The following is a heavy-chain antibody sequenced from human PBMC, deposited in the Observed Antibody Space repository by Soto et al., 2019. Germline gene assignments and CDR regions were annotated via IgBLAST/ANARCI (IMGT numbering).Heavy chain of an antibody. J-gene: IGHJ6*03. CDR2: IKSKTDGGTT. CDR3: TTAGDIVVVVAATPPYYYYMDV. CDR1: GFTFSNAW. Sequence: EVQLVESGGGLIKPGGSLRLSCAASGFTFSNAWMSWVRQAPGKGLEWVGRIKSKTDGGTTDYAAPVKGKFTISRDDSKNTLYLQMNSLKTEDTAVYYRTTAGDIVVVVAATPPYYYYMDVWGKGTTVTVSS. D-gene: IGHD2-15*01. V-gene: IGHV3-15*01.